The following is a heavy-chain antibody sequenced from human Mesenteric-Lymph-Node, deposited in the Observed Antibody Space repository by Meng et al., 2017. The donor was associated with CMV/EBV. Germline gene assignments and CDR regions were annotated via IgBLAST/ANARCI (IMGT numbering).Heavy chain of an antibody. CDR1: GYTFTDFY. CDR2: INPNSGVS. CDR3: ARDNVNPEGFDP. V-gene: IGHV1-2*06. D-gene: IGHD2/OR15-2a*01. J-gene: IGHJ5*02. Sequence: VQLVQSRAEVGKPGASVMVSCKASGYTFTDFYIHWVRQAPGQGLGWMGRINPNSGVSNSAQNFQGRVTMTRDTSISTAYMELGRLTSDDTAVYYCARDNVNPEGFDPWGQGTLVTVSS.